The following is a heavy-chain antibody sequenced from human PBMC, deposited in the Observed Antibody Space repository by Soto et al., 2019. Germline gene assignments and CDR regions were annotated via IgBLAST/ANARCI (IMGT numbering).Heavy chain of an antibody. V-gene: IGHV3-23*01. D-gene: IGHD1-26*01. J-gene: IGHJ3*02. CDR3: ANVPSPSGNSDAFDI. CDR2: ISGSGGST. Sequence: GGSLRLSCAASGFTFSSYAMSWVRQAPGKGLEWVSAISGSGGSTYYAESVKGRFTISRDNSKNTLYLQMNSLRAEDTAVYYCANVPSPSGNSDAFDIWGQGTMVTVSS. CDR1: GFTFSSYA.